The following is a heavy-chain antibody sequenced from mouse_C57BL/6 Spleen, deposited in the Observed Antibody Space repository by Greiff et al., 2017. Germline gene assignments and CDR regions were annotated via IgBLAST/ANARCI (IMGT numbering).Heavy chain of an antibody. CDR1: GYTFTSYW. CDR3: ARSYYYGSGYAMDY. Sequence: QVQLQQPGAELVMPGASVKLSCKASGYTFTSYWMHWVKQRPGQGLEWIGEIDPSDSYTNYNQKFKGKSTLTVDKSSSTAYMQLSSLTSEDSAVYYCARSYYYGSGYAMDYWGQGTSVTVSS. D-gene: IGHD1-1*01. V-gene: IGHV1-69*01. CDR2: IDPSDSYT. J-gene: IGHJ4*01.